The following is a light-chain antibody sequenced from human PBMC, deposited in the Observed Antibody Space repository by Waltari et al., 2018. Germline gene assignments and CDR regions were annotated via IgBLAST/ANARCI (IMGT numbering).Light chain of an antibody. J-gene: IGLJ3*02. CDR1: SRDVGGQNY. CDR2: DVT. V-gene: IGLV2-14*01. Sequence: QSALTQPASVSGSPGQSITLSCTGTSRDVGGQNYVPWYQQNPGKAPKLMIYDVTKRPSGVSDRFSGSKSGNTASLTISGLQAEDEADYYCSSYTSTSTSLVFGGGTRLTVL. CDR3: SSYTSTSTSLV.